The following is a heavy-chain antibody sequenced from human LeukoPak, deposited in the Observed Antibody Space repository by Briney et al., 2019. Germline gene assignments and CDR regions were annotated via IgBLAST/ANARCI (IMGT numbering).Heavy chain of an antibody. CDR2: ITSTSTYI. V-gene: IGHV3-21*01. CDR3: ARVAAGATIHNYYYSYMDV. J-gene: IGHJ6*03. D-gene: IGHD5-12*01. Sequence: PGGSLRLSCAASGFAFSTYSMSWVRQAPGKGLEWVSSITSTSTYIHYADSVRGRFTISRDNAENSLYLRVNGLRAEDTAVYYCARVAAGATIHNYYYSYMDVWGKGTTVTVSS. CDR1: GFAFSTYS.